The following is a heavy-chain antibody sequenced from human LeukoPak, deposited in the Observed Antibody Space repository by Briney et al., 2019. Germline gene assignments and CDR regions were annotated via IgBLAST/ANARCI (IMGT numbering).Heavy chain of an antibody. J-gene: IGHJ4*02. V-gene: IGHV4-39*07. CDR2: IYYSGST. Sequence: SETLSLTCTVSGGSISSSSYYWGWIRQPPGKGLEWIGSIYYSGSTYYNPSLKSRVTISVDTSKDQFSLKLSSVTAADTAVYYCARYPVVEWEPPADYWGQGTLVTVSS. CDR1: GGSISSSSYY. D-gene: IGHD1-26*01. CDR3: ARYPVVEWEPPADY.